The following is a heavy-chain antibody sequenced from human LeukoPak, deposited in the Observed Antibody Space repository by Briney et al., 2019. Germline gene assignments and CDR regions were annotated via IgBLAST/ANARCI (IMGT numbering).Heavy chain of an antibody. D-gene: IGHD1-26*01. CDR1: GFTFSSYA. CDR2: ISGSGGST. Sequence: GGSLRLSCAASGFTFSSYAMSWVRQAPGKGLEWVSAISGSGGSTYYADSVKGRFTISRDNSKNTLYLQMNSLRAEDTAVYYCTTRGGSFSIFDYWGQGTLVTVSS. CDR3: TTRGGSFSIFDY. V-gene: IGHV3-23*01. J-gene: IGHJ4*02.